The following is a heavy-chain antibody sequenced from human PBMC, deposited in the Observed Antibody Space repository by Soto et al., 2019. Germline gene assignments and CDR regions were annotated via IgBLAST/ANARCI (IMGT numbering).Heavy chain of an antibody. J-gene: IGHJ4*02. CDR1: GFNFSCYC. CDR2: VSYEGSNK. V-gene: IGHV3-30*18. CDR3: AKEERHSGYVIDY. Sequence: PGGPQRLSCEASGFNFSCYCMHWVRKAPGKGLEWVSFVSYEGSNKYYADSVKGRFTISKDNSKNTLNLQMNSLRAEDTAVYYCAKEERHSGYVIDYWGQGTVVTVSS. D-gene: IGHD5-12*01.